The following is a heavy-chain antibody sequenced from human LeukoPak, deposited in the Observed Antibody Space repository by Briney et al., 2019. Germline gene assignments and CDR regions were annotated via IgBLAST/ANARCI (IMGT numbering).Heavy chain of an antibody. J-gene: IGHJ4*02. CDR3: ARDLGHTGYDLYDY. CDR1: GINFRGYW. V-gene: IGHV3-7*01. CDR2: MKQDGSEK. D-gene: IGHD5-12*01. Sequence: GGSLRLSCAVSGINFRGYWMAWVRQAPGKGLEWVANMKQDGSEKYYVDSVKGRFTISRDNAKNSLYLEMSSLRVEDTAVYYCARDLGHTGYDLYDYWGQGTLVTVSS.